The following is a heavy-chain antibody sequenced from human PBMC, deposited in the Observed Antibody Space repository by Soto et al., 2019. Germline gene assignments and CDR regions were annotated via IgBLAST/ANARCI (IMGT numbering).Heavy chain of an antibody. CDR3: ARHWFYTIDY. V-gene: IGHV3-30*03. CDR1: GFTFSSYG. CDR2: ISYDGSNK. J-gene: IGHJ4*02. Sequence: GGSLRLSCAASGFTFSSYGMHWVRQAPGKGPEWVAVISYDGSNKYYADSVKGRFTISRDNSKNTLYLQMNSLRAEDTAVYYCARHWFYTIDYWGQGTPVTVSS. D-gene: IGHD3-16*01.